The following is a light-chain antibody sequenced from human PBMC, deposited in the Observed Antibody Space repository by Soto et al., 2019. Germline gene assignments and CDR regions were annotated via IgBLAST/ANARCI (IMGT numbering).Light chain of an antibody. CDR1: SSNIGANYH. Sequence: QSVLTQPPSLSGAPGQRATTVFPGSSSNIGANYHVHWYRQLPGTAPKLLIYGDSNRPSGVPDRFSGSKSGTSASLAITGLEAEDSADDYCQSYDSRLCGYVLANATKPTV. J-gene: IGLJ1*01. CDR3: QSYDSRLCGYV. CDR2: GDS. V-gene: IGLV1-40*01.